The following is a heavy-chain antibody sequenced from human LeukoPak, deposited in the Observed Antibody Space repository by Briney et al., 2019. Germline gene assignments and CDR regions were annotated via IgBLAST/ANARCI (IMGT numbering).Heavy chain of an antibody. Sequence: SETLSLTCTVSGGSISSSSYYWGWIRQPPGKGLEWIGSIYYSGSTYYNPSLKSRVTISVDTSKNQFSLKLSSVTAADTAVYYCARHIYDFWSGYLGPWGQGTLVTVSS. CDR2: IYYSGST. D-gene: IGHD3-3*01. V-gene: IGHV4-39*01. J-gene: IGHJ4*02. CDR1: GGSISSSSYY. CDR3: ARHIYDFWSGYLGP.